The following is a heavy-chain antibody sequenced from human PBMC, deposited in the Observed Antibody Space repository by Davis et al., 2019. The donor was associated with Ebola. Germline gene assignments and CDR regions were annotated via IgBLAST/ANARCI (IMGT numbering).Heavy chain of an antibody. V-gene: IGHV3-66*02. CDR1: GFTFSSYS. Sequence: GESLKISCAASGFTFSSYSMSWVRQAPGKGLEWVSVIYSGGSTYYADSVKGRFTISRDNSKNTLYLQMNSLRAEDTAVYYCAKGGYSSGWDAFDIWGQGTMVTVSS. D-gene: IGHD6-19*01. J-gene: IGHJ3*02. CDR2: IYSGGST. CDR3: AKGGYSSGWDAFDI.